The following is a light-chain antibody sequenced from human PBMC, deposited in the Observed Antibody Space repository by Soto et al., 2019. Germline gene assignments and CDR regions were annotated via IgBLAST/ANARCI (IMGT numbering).Light chain of an antibody. CDR2: GAS. J-gene: IGKJ5*01. CDR3: QQSGSSST. Sequence: IVLTQSPGTLSLSPGERATLSCRASQPVSSSHLVGYQQKPGQAPRLLFYGASGRATGIPGRFRASGSGTDFTLTISKLEAEDFATYYCQQSGSSSTFGQGTRLEIK. V-gene: IGKV3-20*01. CDR1: QPVSSSH.